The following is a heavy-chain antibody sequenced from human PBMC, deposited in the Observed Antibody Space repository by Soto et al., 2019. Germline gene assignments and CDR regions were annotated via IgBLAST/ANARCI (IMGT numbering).Heavy chain of an antibody. V-gene: IGHV3-30*03. CDR3: AHAGDFGY. D-gene: IGHD2-21*02. J-gene: IGHJ4*02. CDR1: GFSFSSSG. Sequence: QVQLVESGGGVVQPGRSLRLSCAASGFSFSSSGMQWVRQAPGKGLEWVALITSDESNKYYADSLKGRFTISRDNSRDPLYMQLQNLRPEDTAVYYCAHAGDFGYWGQGTLVTVSS. CDR2: ITSDESNK.